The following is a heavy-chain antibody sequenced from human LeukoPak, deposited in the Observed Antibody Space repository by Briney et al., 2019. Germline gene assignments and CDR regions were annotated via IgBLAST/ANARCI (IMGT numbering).Heavy chain of an antibody. CDR3: AREGLYQPGAFDI. CDR2: IYYSGST. CDR1: GGSISSSSYY. J-gene: IGHJ3*02. V-gene: IGHV4-39*02. D-gene: IGHD2-2*01. Sequence: SETLSLTCTVSGGSISSSSYYWGWIRQPPGKGLEWIGSIYYSGSTYYNPSLKSRVTISVDTSKNQFSLKLSSVTAADTAVYYCAREGLYQPGAFDIWGQGTMVTVSS.